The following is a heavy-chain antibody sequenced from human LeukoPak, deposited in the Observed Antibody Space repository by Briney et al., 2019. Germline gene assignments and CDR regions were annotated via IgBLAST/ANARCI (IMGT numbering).Heavy chain of an antibody. CDR2: IYYSGST. J-gene: IGHJ4*02. CDR3: ATGGIYSGYDLLDY. CDR1: GGSISSYY. D-gene: IGHD5-12*01. Sequence: SETLSLTCTVSGGSISSYYWSWIRQPPGKGLEWIGYIYYSGSTNYNPSLKSRVTISVGTSKNQFSLKLSSVTAADTAVYYCATGGIYSGYDLLDYWGQGTLVTVSS. V-gene: IGHV4-59*08.